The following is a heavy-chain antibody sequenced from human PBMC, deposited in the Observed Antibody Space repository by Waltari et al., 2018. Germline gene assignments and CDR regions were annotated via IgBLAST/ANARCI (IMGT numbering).Heavy chain of an antibody. D-gene: IGHD4-17*01. CDR2: ISGSVGST. Sequence: EVQLLESGGGLVQPGGSLRLSCAASGFTFSSYAMSWVRQAPGKGLAWVSAISGSVGSTYYADSVKGRFTISRDNSKNTLYLQRNSLRAEDTAVYYGAKSAGKEATTFDYWGQGTLVTVSS. V-gene: IGHV3-23*01. J-gene: IGHJ4*02. CDR3: AKSAGKEATTFDY. CDR1: GFTFSSYA.